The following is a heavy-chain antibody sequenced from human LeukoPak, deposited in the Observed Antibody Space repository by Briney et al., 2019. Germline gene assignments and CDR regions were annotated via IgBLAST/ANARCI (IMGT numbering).Heavy chain of an antibody. J-gene: IGHJ5*02. CDR1: GFTFSDYY. Sequence: PGGSLRLSCAASGFTFSDYYMSWIRQAPGKGLEWVSYISNSDSTTYYADSVKGRFTISRDNAENSLYLQMNSLRAEDTAVYYCARAHDAGRSCWFDPWGQGTLVTVSS. CDR3: ARAHDAGRSCWFDP. CDR2: ISNSDSTT. D-gene: IGHD3-10*01. V-gene: IGHV3-11*01.